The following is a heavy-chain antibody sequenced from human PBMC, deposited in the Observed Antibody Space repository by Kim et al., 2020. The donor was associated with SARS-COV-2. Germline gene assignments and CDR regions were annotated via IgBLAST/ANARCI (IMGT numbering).Heavy chain of an antibody. Sequence: DSVKGRFTISRENSKNTLYLQMNSLRAEDTAVYYCAKEAYSGSYTFFDYWGQGTLVTVSS. D-gene: IGHD1-26*01. CDR3: AKEAYSGSYTFFDY. V-gene: IGHV3-23*01. J-gene: IGHJ4*02.